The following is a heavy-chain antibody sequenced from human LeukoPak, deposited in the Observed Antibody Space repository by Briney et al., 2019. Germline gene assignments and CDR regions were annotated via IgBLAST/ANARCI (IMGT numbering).Heavy chain of an antibody. Sequence: GGSLRLSCAASGFTFSNYGMHWVRQAPGKGLEWVAVISYDGSNKYYADSVKGRFTISRDNSKNTLYLQMNSLRAEDTAVYYCAKTLTTTVVTQDYWGQGTLVTVSS. CDR2: ISYDGSNK. CDR1: GFTFSNYG. J-gene: IGHJ4*02. D-gene: IGHD4-23*01. V-gene: IGHV3-30*18. CDR3: AKTLTTTVVTQDY.